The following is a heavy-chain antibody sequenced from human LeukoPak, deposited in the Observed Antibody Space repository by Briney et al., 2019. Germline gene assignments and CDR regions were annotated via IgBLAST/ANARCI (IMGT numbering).Heavy chain of an antibody. V-gene: IGHV1-69*05. CDR2: IIPIFGTP. CDR1: GGTFSSYS. Sequence: SVKVSCKASGGTFSSYSISWVRQAPGQGLEWMGRIIPIFGTPNCAQKFQGRVTITTDESTSTAYMELSSLRSDDTAVYYCARGPYGWYYFDYWGQGTLVTVSS. D-gene: IGHD6-19*01. J-gene: IGHJ4*02. CDR3: ARGPYGWYYFDY.